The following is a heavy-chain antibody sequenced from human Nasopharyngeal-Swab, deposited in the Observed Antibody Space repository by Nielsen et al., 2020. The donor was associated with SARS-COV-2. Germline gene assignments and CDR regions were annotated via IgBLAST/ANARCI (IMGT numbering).Heavy chain of an antibody. CDR2: ISAYNGNT. V-gene: IGHV1-18*01. CDR1: GYTFSSFG. Sequence: ASVKVSCKASGYTFSSFGISWVRQAPGQGLEWMGWISAYNGNTDFAQKFQGRVTMTTDTSTNTAYMELRSLRSDDTAVYYCARSVGLLWFGEADFWGQGTLVTVSS. J-gene: IGHJ4*02. CDR3: ARSVGLLWFGEADF. D-gene: IGHD3-10*01.